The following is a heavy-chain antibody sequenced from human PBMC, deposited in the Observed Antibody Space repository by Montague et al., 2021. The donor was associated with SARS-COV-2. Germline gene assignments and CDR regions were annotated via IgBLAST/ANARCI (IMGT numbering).Heavy chain of an antibody. Sequence: SETLSLTCTVSGGSISSYYWSWIRQPPGKGLEWIGYIYYSGSTNYNPSLKSRVTISIDTSKNQFSLKLSSVTAADTAVYYCARHALGYFDCLNEGYFDYWGQGTLVTVSS. V-gene: IGHV4-59*08. CDR3: ARHALGYFDCLNEGYFDY. CDR2: IYYSGST. CDR1: GGSISSYY. D-gene: IGHD3-9*01. J-gene: IGHJ4*02.